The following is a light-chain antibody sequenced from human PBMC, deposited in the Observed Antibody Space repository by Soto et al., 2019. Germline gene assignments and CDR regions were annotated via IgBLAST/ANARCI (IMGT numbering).Light chain of an antibody. Sequence: DIQMTQSTSSLSASVGDRVTITCRASQAIRNDLAWYQQKPGRAPKRLIYGSSSLQSGVPSRFSGRGSGTEFTLTISSLQPEDFATYYCLQHNVFPRTFGQGTKVEIK. J-gene: IGKJ1*01. CDR3: LQHNVFPRT. V-gene: IGKV1-17*01. CDR2: GSS. CDR1: QAIRND.